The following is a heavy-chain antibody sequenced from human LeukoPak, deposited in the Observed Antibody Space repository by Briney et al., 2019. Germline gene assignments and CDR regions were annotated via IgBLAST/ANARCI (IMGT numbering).Heavy chain of an antibody. CDR3: AREGFYCSSTSCLARSPSPFDY. V-gene: IGHV3-21*01. CDR1: GFTFSSYS. D-gene: IGHD2-2*01. J-gene: IGHJ4*02. Sequence: GGSLRLSCAASGFTFSSYSMNWVRQAPGKGLEWVSSISSSSSYIYYADSVKGRFTISRDNAKNSLYLQMNSLRAEDTAMYYCAREGFYCSSTSCLARSPSPFDYWGQGTLVTVSS. CDR2: ISSSSSYI.